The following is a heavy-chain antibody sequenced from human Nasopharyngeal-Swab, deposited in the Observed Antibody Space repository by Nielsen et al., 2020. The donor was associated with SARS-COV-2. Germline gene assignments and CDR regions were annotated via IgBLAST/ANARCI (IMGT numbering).Heavy chain of an antibody. CDR2: VYDSGST. J-gene: IGHJ4*02. CDR1: GGSMSNFH. V-gene: IGHV4-59*08. D-gene: IGHD5/OR15-5a*01. CDR3: ARRLGLRAPFDY. Sequence: SETLSLTCTVSGGSMSNFHWSWIRLSPGKGLEWIGYVYDSGSTKYNPSLNSRVTISVDPSKTQFSLKVRSVTAADTAVYFCARRLGLRAPFDYWGQGTLVTVSS.